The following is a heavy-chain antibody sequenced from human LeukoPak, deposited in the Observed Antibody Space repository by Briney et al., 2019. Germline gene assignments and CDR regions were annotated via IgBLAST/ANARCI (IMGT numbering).Heavy chain of an antibody. CDR2: IDPDTGDT. V-gene: IGHV1-2*02. J-gene: IGHJ4*02. CDR3: ARAGHNSNSGGYDF. D-gene: IGHD3-22*01. Sequence: GASVKVSCKPPGYTFIDHYLHWVRQAPGQGLESLGWIDPDTGDTNYPQKFQGRVTMSRGTSSSTAYMELNRLRSDDTAVYYCARAGHNSNSGGYDFWGLGTLVTVSS. CDR1: GYTFIDHY.